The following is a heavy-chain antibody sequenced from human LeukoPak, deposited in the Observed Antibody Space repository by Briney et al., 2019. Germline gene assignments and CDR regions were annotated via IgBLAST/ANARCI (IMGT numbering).Heavy chain of an antibody. J-gene: IGHJ4*02. D-gene: IGHD1-7*01. Sequence: GASVEVSCKASGYTFSGYYIHWVRQAPGQGLEWMAWINPNSRGTHSAQKFQGRVTMTSDTSISTAYMELSSLTSDDTAVYYCARDLDGNYRFDFWGQGTLVTVSS. CDR3: ARDLDGNYRFDF. V-gene: IGHV1-2*02. CDR2: INPNSRGT. CDR1: GYTFSGYY.